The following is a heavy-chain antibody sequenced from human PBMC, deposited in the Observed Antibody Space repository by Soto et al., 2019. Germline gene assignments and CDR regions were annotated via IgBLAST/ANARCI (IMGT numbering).Heavy chain of an antibody. D-gene: IGHD5-12*01. CDR3: AMYVELATITFNLVS. Sequence: QVQLVQSGAEVKKPGSSVKVSCKASGGTFSSYAISWVRQAPGQGLEWMGGIIPIFGTANYAQKFQGRVTITADESTSKAYMELNSLSSEDTAVYYCAMYVELATITFNLVSWGQGTLVTVSS. CDR2: IIPIFGTA. V-gene: IGHV1-69*01. CDR1: GGTFSSYA. J-gene: IGHJ5*02.